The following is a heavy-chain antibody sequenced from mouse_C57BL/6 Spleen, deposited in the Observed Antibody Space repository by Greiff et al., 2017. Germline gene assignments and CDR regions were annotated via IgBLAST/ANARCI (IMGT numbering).Heavy chain of an antibody. CDR3: ARPNWFAY. Sequence: EVQLQQSGPELVKPGASVKISCKASGYTFTDYYMNWVKQSHGKSLEWIGDINPNNGGTSYNQKFKGKAPLTVDKSSSTAYMELRSLTSEDSAVYYCARPNWFAYWGQGTLVTVSA. J-gene: IGHJ3*01. CDR2: INPNNGGT. CDR1: GYTFTDYY. V-gene: IGHV1-26*01.